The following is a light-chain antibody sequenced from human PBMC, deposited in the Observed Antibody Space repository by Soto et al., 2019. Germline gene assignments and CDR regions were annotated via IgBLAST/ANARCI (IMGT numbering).Light chain of an antibody. CDR3: ASWDDRLNGVV. CDR1: SSNIGTNS. Sequence: QSVLTQPPSASGTPGQRVSLSCSGSSSNIGTNSVNWYQQLPGTAPKLLIYGNYERPSGVPDRFSGSRSGTSASLAISGLQSEDASDYYCASWDDRLNGVVFGGGTKLTVL. V-gene: IGLV1-44*01. CDR2: GNY. J-gene: IGLJ2*01.